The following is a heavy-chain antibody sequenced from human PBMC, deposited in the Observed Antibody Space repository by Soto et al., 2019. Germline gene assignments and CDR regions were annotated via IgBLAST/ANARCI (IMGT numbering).Heavy chain of an antibody. Sequence: ASVKVSCKASGGTFSSYAISWVRQAPGQGLEWMGGIIPIFGTANYAQKFQGRVTITADESTSTAYMELSSLRSEDTAVYYCARVVGYYDSSGYYWFDPWGQGTLVTVSS. V-gene: IGHV1-69*13. CDR1: GGTFSSYA. CDR2: IIPIFGTA. J-gene: IGHJ5*02. D-gene: IGHD3-22*01. CDR3: ARVVGYYDSSGYYWFDP.